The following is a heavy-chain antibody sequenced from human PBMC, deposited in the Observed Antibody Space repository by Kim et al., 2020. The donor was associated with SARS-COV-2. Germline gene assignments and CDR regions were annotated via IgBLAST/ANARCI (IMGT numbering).Heavy chain of an antibody. Sequence: GGSLRLSCAASGLSVSRYYMSWVRQAPGKGLEWVSPIYSGGATYYADSVKGRFTISRDNSKNTLFLQMNSLRAGDTAIYYCASGFSYEFWGQGTLVTVSS. J-gene: IGHJ4*02. CDR2: IYSGGAT. D-gene: IGHD5-18*01. CDR3: ASGFSYEF. V-gene: IGHV3-53*01. CDR1: GLSVSRYY.